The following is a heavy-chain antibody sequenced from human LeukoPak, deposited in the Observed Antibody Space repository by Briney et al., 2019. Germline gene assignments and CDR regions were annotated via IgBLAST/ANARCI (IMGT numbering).Heavy chain of an antibody. CDR2: IKQDGSEK. V-gene: IGHV3-7*03. J-gene: IGHJ4*02. Sequence: GGSLRLSCVASGFPFSSYWMTWVRQAPGKGLEWVANIKQDGSEKNYVDSVKGRFTISRDNAKNSLYLQMNSLRAEDTAVYYCASGLELDYWGQGTLVTVSS. CDR3: ASGLELDY. CDR1: GFPFSSYW.